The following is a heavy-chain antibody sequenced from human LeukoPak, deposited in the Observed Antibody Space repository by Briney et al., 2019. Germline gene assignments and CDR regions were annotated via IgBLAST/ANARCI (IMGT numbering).Heavy chain of an antibody. Sequence: ASVKVSCKASGYTFTGYYMHWVRQAPGQGLEWMGWINPNSGGTNYAQKFQGRVTMTRDTSISTAYMELSRLRSDDTAVYYCARVAAAGTAALTFDYWGQGTLVTVSS. CDR3: ARVAAAGTAALTFDY. V-gene: IGHV1-2*02. J-gene: IGHJ4*02. D-gene: IGHD6-13*01. CDR1: GYTFTGYY. CDR2: INPNSGGT.